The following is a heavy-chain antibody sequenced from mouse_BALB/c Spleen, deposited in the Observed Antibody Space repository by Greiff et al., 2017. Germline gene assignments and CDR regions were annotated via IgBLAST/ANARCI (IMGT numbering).Heavy chain of an antibody. CDR3: ARSPRGLRWYFDV. V-gene: IGHV5-17*02. Sequence: EVKVVESGGGLVQPGGSRKLSCAASGFTFSSFGMHWVRQAPEKGLEWVAYISSGSSTIYYADTVKGRFTISRDNPKNTLFLQMTSLRSEDTAMYYCARSPRGLRWYFDVWGAGTTVTVSS. D-gene: IGHD2-4*01. J-gene: IGHJ1*01. CDR1: GFTFSSFG. CDR2: ISSGSSTI.